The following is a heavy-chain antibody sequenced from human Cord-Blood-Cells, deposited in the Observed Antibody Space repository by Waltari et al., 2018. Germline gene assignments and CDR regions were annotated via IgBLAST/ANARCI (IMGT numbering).Heavy chain of an antibody. Sequence: QVQLVQSGAEVKKPGSSVKVSCKASGGTFSSYAISWVRQAPGQGLEWMGRIIPILGIANYAQKVQGRVTITADKSTSTAYMELSSLRSEDTAVYYCARGLMTTVTKTYYYYYYMDVWGKGTTVTVSS. CDR1: GGTFSSYA. CDR2: IIPILGIA. D-gene: IGHD4-17*01. J-gene: IGHJ6*03. CDR3: ARGLMTTVTKTYYYYYYMDV. V-gene: IGHV1-69*09.